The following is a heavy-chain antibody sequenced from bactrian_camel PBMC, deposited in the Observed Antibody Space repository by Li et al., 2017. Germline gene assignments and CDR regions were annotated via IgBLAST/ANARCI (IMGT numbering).Heavy chain of an antibody. CDR1: KTIPNNC. CDR3: AADLAESFLRLPWLDMTEGFAY. J-gene: IGHJ6*01. Sequence: HVQLVESGGGSVRSGGSLRLSCEVSKTIPNNCMGWFRQTPGKEREGVASIYTIGSMRGTTYYTDSVRGRFTISQDKATNTVYLQMNSLKPEDTAVYYCAADLAESFLRLPWLDMTEGFAYWGQGTQVTVS. D-gene: IGHD1*01. CDR2: IYTIGSMRGTT. V-gene: IGHV3S61*01.